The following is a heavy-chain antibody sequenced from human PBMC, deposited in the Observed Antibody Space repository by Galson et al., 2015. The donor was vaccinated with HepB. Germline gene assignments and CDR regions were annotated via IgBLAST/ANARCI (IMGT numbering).Heavy chain of an antibody. CDR1: GGSFSGYY. V-gene: IGHV4-34*01. J-gene: IGHJ2*01. D-gene: IGHD1-1*01. CDR3: ARHSQDGNDHWYFDL. Sequence: SETLSLTCAVYGGSFSGYYWSWIRQPPGKGLEWIGEINHSGSTNYNPSLKSRVTISVDTSKNQFSLKLSSVTAADTTVYYCARHSQDGNDHWYFDLWGRGTLVTVSS. CDR2: INHSGST.